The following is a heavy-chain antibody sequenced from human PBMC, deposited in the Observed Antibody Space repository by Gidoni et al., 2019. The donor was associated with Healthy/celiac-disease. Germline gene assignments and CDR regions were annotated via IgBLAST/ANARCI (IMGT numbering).Heavy chain of an antibody. D-gene: IGHD3-22*01. J-gene: IGHJ4*02. CDR2: IYHSGST. Sequence: QVQLQESGPGLAKPSETLSLTCAVSGYSISSGYYWGWIRQPPGKGLEWIGSIYHSGSTYYNPSLKSRVTISVDTSKNQFSLKLSSVTAADTAVYYCATKPDISGTPYYFDYWGQGTLVTVSS. CDR1: GYSISSGYY. CDR3: ATKPDISGTPYYFDY. V-gene: IGHV4-38-2*01.